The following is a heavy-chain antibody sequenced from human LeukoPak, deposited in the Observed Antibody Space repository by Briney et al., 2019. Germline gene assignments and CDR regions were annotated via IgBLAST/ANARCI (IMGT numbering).Heavy chain of an antibody. D-gene: IGHD3-3*01. CDR2: VNPNSGGT. CDR3: ARDLESYDLWSGRYYYYYMDV. Sequence: ASVKVSCRASGYTFTDYYIHWVRQAPGQGLEWMGWVNPNSGGTNYAQKFQGRVTMTRDTSISTAYMELSRLRSDDTAVYYCARDLESYDLWSGRYYYYYMDVWGKGTTVTVSS. V-gene: IGHV1-2*02. J-gene: IGHJ6*03. CDR1: GYTFTDYY.